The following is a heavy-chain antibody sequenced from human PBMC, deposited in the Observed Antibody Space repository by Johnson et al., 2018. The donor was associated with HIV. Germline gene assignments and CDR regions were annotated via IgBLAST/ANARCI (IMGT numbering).Heavy chain of an antibody. CDR2: ISYDGSNK. Sequence: QMLLVESGGGLVQPGGSLRLSCAASGFTFSSYGMHWVRQAPGKGLEWVAVISYDGSNKYYADSVKGRFTISRDNSKNTLYLQMNSLRAEDTAVYYCAPAGPDAFDIWGQGTMVTVSS. D-gene: IGHD6-13*01. J-gene: IGHJ3*02. CDR1: GFTFSSYG. CDR3: APAGPDAFDI. V-gene: IGHV3-30*03.